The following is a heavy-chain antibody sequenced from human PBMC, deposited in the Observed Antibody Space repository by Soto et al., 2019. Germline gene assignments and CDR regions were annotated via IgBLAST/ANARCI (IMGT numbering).Heavy chain of an antibody. J-gene: IGHJ6*02. CDR3: TSGLYQTGTQYYYYYGRDV. D-gene: IGHD1-7*01. V-gene: IGHV3-49*03. Sequence: PGGSLRLSCTASGFTFGDYAMSWFRQAPGKGLEWVGFIRSKAYGGTTEYAASVKGRFTISRDDSKSIAYLQMNSLKAEDTAVYYCTSGLYQTGTQYYYYYGRDVWGQGTTVTVSS. CDR1: GFTFGDYA. CDR2: IRSKAYGGTT.